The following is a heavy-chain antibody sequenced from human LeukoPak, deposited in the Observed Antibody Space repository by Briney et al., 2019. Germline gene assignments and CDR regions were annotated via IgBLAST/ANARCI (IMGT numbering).Heavy chain of an antibody. V-gene: IGHV3-48*01. D-gene: IGHD3-10*01. CDR2: ISSSGTTI. CDR1: GFTFSSYS. Sequence: PGGSLRLSCAASGFTFSSYSMNWVRQAPGKGLEWVSCISSSGTTIYYADSVKGRFTISRDNAKKSLYLQMNSLRAEDTAVYYCAREISVWFGDGVWGKGTTVTISS. CDR3: AREISVWFGDGV. J-gene: IGHJ6*04.